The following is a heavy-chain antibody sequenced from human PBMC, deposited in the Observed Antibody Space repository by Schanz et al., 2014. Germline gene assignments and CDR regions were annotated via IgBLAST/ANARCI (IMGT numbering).Heavy chain of an antibody. CDR2: IKEDGSVK. J-gene: IGHJ4*02. Sequence: EVQLLESGGGLVQPGRSLRLSCAASGFSFGTYAMSWVRQAPGKGLEWVANIKEDGSVKDYVDSVKGRFTISRDNAKNSLYLQMNSLRAEDTALYYCTKDKSQIAVAGLFDLWGQGTLVTVSS. CDR3: TKDKSQIAVAGLFDL. D-gene: IGHD6-19*01. V-gene: IGHV3-7*03. CDR1: GFSFGTYA.